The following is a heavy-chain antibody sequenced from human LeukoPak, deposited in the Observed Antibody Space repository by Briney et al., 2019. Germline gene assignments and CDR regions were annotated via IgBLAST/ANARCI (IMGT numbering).Heavy chain of an antibody. Sequence: SETLSLTCTVSGGSISSYFWSWIRQSAGKGLEWIGRIYGSGTTDYNPSLKSRVTMSVDTAKNQVSLSLSSVTAADTAVYYRARDSGTTGEVKFDPWGQGSLVTVSS. CDR3: ARDSGTTGEVKFDP. V-gene: IGHV4-4*07. CDR2: IYGSGTT. CDR1: GGSISSYF. D-gene: IGHD3-10*01. J-gene: IGHJ5*02.